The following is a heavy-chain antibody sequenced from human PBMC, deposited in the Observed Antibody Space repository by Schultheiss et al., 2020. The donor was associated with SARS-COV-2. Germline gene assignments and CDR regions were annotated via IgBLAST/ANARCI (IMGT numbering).Heavy chain of an antibody. CDR3: ARTSSSWSHYFDY. D-gene: IGHD6-13*01. CDR2: IYYSGST. Sequence: SETLSLTCAVSGGSISSSNWWSWVRQPPGKGLEWIGYIYYSGSTYYNPSLKSRVTISVDTSKNQFSLKLSSVTAADTAVYYCARTSSSWSHYFDYWGQGTLVTVSS. V-gene: IGHV4-4*02. J-gene: IGHJ4*02. CDR1: GGSISSSNW.